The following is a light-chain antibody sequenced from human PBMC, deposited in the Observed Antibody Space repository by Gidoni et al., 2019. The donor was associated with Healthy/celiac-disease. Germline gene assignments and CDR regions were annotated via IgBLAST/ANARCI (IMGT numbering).Light chain of an antibody. V-gene: IGKV1-33*01. CDR2: DAS. CDR3: QQYDNLPPMCS. J-gene: IGKJ2*04. Sequence: DIQMTQSPSSLSASVGDRVTITCQASQDISNYLNWYQQKPGKAPKLLIYDASNLETGVPSRFSGSGSGTDFTFTISSLQPEVIATYYCQQYDNLPPMCSFGQGTKLEIK. CDR1: QDISNY.